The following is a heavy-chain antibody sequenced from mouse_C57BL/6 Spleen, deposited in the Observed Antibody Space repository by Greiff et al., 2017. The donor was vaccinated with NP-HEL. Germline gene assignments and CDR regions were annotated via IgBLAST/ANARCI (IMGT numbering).Heavy chain of an antibody. CDR1: GYTFTSYW. V-gene: IGHV1-55*01. CDR2: IYPGSGST. CDR3: ARCYYGSSSYWYFDV. D-gene: IGHD1-1*01. Sequence: QVQLKQPGAELVKPGASVKMSCKASGYTFTSYWITWVKQRPGQGLEWIGDIYPGSGSTNYNEKFKSKATLTVDTSSSTAYMQLSSLTSEDSAVYYGARCYYGSSSYWYFDVWGTGTTVTVSS. J-gene: IGHJ1*03.